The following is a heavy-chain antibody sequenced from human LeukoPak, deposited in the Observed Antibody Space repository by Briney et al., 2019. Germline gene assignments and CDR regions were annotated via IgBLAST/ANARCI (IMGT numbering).Heavy chain of an antibody. CDR1: GGAISSYY. CDR3: ARGGSTLIDGGECWFDP. V-gene: IGHV4-59*01. Sequence: SETLSLTCTVSGGAISSYYWSWIRQSPGKGLEWIGYIYYSGSTNYNPSLKSRVTISVDSSKNQFSLKLSSVTAADTAVHYCARGGSTLIDGGECWFDPWGQGTLVTVSS. D-gene: IGHD3-22*01. J-gene: IGHJ5*02. CDR2: IYYSGST.